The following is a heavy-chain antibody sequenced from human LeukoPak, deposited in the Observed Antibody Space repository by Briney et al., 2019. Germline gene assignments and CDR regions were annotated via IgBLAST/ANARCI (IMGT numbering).Heavy chain of an antibody. V-gene: IGHV4-59*11. CDR1: GGSISSHY. Sequence: PSETLSLTCTVSGGSISSHYWSWIRQPPGKGLEWIGYIYYSGSTNYNPSLKSRVTISVDTSKNQFSLKLSSVTAADTAVYYCARETGGSGSYPYFDYWGQGTLVTVSS. CDR2: IYYSGST. J-gene: IGHJ4*02. D-gene: IGHD3-10*01. CDR3: ARETGGSGSYPYFDY.